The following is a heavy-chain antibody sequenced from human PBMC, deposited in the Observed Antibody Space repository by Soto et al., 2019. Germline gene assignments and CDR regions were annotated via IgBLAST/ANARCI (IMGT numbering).Heavy chain of an antibody. V-gene: IGHV3-23*01. J-gene: IGHJ3*02. D-gene: IGHD1-7*01. CDR2: ISASGGGT. CDR1: GFTFSNYA. CDR3: AKDQDSYNWNSGSASDI. Sequence: PGGSLRLSCAASGFTFSNYAMTWVRQAPGKGLDWVSAISASGGGTYYADSVKGRFTISRDNSKNTLYLQMNSLRAEDTAVYYCAKDQDSYNWNSGSASDIWGQGPMVTLAS.